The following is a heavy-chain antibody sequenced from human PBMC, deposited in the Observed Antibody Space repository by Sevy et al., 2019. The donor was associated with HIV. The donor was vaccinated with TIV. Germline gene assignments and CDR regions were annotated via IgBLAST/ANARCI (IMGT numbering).Heavy chain of an antibody. J-gene: IGHJ4*02. Sequence: GGCLRLSCAASGFTFSSYGMHWVRQAPGKGLEWVAFIRYDGSNKYYADSVKGRFTISRDNSKNTLYLQMNSLRAEDTAVYYCAKIKAYDSSGYDYWGQGTLVTVSS. D-gene: IGHD3-22*01. CDR3: AKIKAYDSSGYDY. CDR1: GFTFSSYG. V-gene: IGHV3-30*02. CDR2: IRYDGSNK.